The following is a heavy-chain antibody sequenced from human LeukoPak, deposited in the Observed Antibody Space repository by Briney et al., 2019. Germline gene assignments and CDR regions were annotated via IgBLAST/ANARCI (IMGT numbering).Heavy chain of an antibody. V-gene: IGHV4-59*12. D-gene: IGHD3-3*01. CDR1: GGSISSYY. J-gene: IGHJ6*03. CDR2: NYYSGST. CDR3: ARRDFWSGTGGRLYYYYYMDV. Sequence: PSETLSLTCTVSGGSISSYYWSWIRQPPGKGLEWIGYNYYSGSTNYNPSLKSRVTISVDTSKKQFSLKLSSVTAADTAVYYCARRDFWSGTGGRLYYYYYMDVWGKGTTVTVSS.